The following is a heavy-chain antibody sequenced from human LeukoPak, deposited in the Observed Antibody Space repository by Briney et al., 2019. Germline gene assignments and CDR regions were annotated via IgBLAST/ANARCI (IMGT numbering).Heavy chain of an antibody. D-gene: IGHD2-2*02. CDR2: IIPIFGTA. CDR1: GGTFSSYA. J-gene: IGHJ4*02. V-gene: IGHV1-69*05. Sequence: SVKVSCKASGGTFSSYATSWVRQAPGQGLEWMGGIIPIFGTANYAQKFQGRVTITTDESTSTAYMELSSLRSEDTAVYYCARLGLRCSSTSCYNDYWGQGTLVTVSS. CDR3: ARLGLRCSSTSCYNDY.